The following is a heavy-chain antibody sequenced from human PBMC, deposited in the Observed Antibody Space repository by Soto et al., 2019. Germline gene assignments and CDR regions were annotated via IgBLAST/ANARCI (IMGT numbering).Heavy chain of an antibody. CDR3: ARHNYGSGSTYFDY. V-gene: IGHV4-59*08. CDR1: GGSLSSYY. D-gene: IGHD3-10*01. J-gene: IGHJ4*02. Sequence: QVQLQESGPGLVKPSETLSLTFTVSGGSLSSYYLSWVRQPPGKGLEWIGYIYYSGSTNYNPSLKSRVTISVDTSKNQFSLKLNSMTAADTAVYYCARHNYGSGSTYFDYWGQGTLVTVSS. CDR2: IYYSGST.